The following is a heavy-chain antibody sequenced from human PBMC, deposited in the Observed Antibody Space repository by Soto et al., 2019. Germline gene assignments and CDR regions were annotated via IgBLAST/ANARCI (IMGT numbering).Heavy chain of an antibody. CDR3: AVQYSGSYYYYYGMDV. Sequence: ASVKVSCKASCYSFPSYGSICVRQGPGQGLEWMGWISAYNGNTNYAQKLQGRVTMTTDTSTSTAYMELRSLRSDDTAVYYCAVQYSGSYYYYYGMDVWGQGTTVTVSS. V-gene: IGHV1-18*01. J-gene: IGHJ6*02. CDR2: ISAYNGNT. D-gene: IGHD1-26*01. CDR1: CYSFPSYG.